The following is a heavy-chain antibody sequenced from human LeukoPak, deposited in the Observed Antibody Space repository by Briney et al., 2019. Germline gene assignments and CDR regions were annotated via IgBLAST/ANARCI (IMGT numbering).Heavy chain of an antibody. J-gene: IGHJ3*02. CDR2: MHYTGTT. CDR1: GASIRSSSYN. V-gene: IGHV4-39*07. D-gene: IGHD3-10*01. CDR3: ARRVRVTDAFDI. Sequence: SETLSLTCTVSGASIRSSSYNWGWIRQPPGKGLEWIGSMHYTGTTLYNPSLKSPVTISVDKSKNQFSLKLSSVTAADAAVYYCARRVRVTDAFDIWGQGTMVTVSS.